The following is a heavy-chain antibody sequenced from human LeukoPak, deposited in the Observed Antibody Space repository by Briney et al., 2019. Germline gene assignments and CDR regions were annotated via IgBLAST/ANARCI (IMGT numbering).Heavy chain of an antibody. CDR1: GFTFSDYY. D-gene: IGHD6-13*01. V-gene: IGHV3-11*01. CDR3: AREEQQLVRGDWFDP. Sequence: TGGSLRLSCAASGFTFSDYYMSWIRQAPGKGLEWVSYISSSGSTIYYADSVKGRFTIPRDNAKNSLYLQMNSLRAEDTAVYYCAREEQQLVRGDWFDPWGQGTLVTVSS. J-gene: IGHJ5*02. CDR2: ISSSGSTI.